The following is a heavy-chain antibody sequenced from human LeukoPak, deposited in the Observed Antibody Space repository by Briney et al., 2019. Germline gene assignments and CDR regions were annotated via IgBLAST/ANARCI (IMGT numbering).Heavy chain of an antibody. J-gene: IGHJ6*03. Sequence: ASVKVSCKASGYTFTSYDINWVRQATGQGLEWMGWMNPNSGNTGYAQKFQGRVTITRNTSISTAYMELSSLRSEDTAVYYCARGRGSSSSRYYYYYMDVWGKGTTVTVSS. CDR2: MNPNSGNT. D-gene: IGHD6-6*01. V-gene: IGHV1-8*03. CDR1: GYTFTSYD. CDR3: ARGRGSSSSRYYYYYMDV.